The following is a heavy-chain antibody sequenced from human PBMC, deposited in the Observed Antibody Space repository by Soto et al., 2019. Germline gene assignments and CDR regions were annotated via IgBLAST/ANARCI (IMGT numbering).Heavy chain of an antibody. Sequence: GSLRLSCAASGFTFSSYSMNWVRQAPGKGLEWVSSISSSSSYIYYADSVKGRFTISRDNAKNSLYLQMNSLRAEDTAVYYCAKRSLGYCSGGSCEQSYYMDVWGKGITVTVSS. CDR3: AKRSLGYCSGGSCEQSYYMDV. J-gene: IGHJ6*03. CDR1: GFTFSSYS. CDR2: ISSSSSYI. V-gene: IGHV3-21*01. D-gene: IGHD2-15*01.